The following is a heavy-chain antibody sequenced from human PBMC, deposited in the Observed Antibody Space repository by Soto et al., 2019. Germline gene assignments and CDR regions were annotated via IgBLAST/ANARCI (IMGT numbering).Heavy chain of an antibody. CDR2: IWYDGSNK. CDR1: GFTFSSYG. D-gene: IGHD3-10*01. V-gene: IGHV3-33*01. Sequence: QVQLVESGGGVVQPGRSLRLSCAASGFTFSSYGMHWVRQAPGKGLEWVAVIWYDGSNKYYADSVKGRFTISRDNSKNTLYLQMNSLRAEDTAVYYCARDGSGSYYYYYYGMDVWGQGTTVTVSS. J-gene: IGHJ6*02. CDR3: ARDGSGSYYYYYYGMDV.